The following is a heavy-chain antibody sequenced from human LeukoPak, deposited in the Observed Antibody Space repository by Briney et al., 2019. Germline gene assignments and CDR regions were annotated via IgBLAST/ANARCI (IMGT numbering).Heavy chain of an antibody. CDR2: IYYSGST. Sequence: SETLSLTCTVSGGSISSYYWSWIRQPPGKGLEWIGYIYYSGSTNYNPSLKSRVTISVDTSKNQFSLKLSSVTAADTAVYYCARARGEMATIIYYYYYMDVWGKGSTVTVSS. V-gene: IGHV4-59*01. J-gene: IGHJ6*03. CDR1: GGSISSYY. CDR3: ARARGEMATIIYYYYYMDV. D-gene: IGHD5-24*01.